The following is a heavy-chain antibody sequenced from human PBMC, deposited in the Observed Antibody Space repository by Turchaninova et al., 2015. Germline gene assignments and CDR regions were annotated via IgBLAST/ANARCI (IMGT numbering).Heavy chain of an antibody. Sequence: QLVESGGGLVQPGGSLRLSCAASGFTFSKYWMSWVRPAPGKGLEWVANIKQDGSEKYYVDSVQGRFTISRDNAKNSLYLQMHSLRAEDTAVYYCARSRIFGVVNDFDYWGQGTLVSVSS. CDR1: GFTFSKYW. D-gene: IGHD3-3*01. CDR3: ARSRIFGVVNDFDY. V-gene: IGHV3-7*03. J-gene: IGHJ4*02. CDR2: IKQDGSEK.